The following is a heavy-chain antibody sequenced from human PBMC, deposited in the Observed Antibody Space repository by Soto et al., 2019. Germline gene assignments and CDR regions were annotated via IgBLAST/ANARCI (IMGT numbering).Heavy chain of an antibody. CDR3: AGGLGELEPFDY. D-gene: IGHD1-1*01. CDR2: ISSSGSTI. CDR1: GFTFSDYY. J-gene: IGHJ4*01. V-gene: IGHV3-11*01. Sequence: PGGSLRLSSAASGFTFSDYYMSWIRQAPGKGLEWVSYISSSGSTIYYADSVKGRFTISRDNARDSLYLHISSLRAVDTAVYYCAGGLGELEPFDYWGHGTLVTVSS.